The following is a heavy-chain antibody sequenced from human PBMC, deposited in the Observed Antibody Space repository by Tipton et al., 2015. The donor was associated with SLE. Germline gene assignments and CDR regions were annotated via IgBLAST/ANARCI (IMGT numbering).Heavy chain of an antibody. Sequence: SLRLSCAASGFTFDDYGMSWVRQAPGKGLEWVSGINWNGGSTGYADSVKGRFTISRDNAKNSLYLQMNSLRAEDTALYYCARDGGLPFNHYFDYWGQGTLVTVSS. J-gene: IGHJ4*02. CDR3: ARDGGLPFNHYFDY. CDR1: GFTFDDYG. D-gene: IGHD5-12*01. V-gene: IGHV3-20*04. CDR2: INWNGGST.